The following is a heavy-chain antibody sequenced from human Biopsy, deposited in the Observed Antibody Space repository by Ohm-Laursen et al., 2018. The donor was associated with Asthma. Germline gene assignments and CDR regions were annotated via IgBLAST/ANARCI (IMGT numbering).Heavy chain of an antibody. V-gene: IGHV4-39*01. CDR2: ISYTGST. J-gene: IGHJ4*02. D-gene: IGHD1-26*01. CDR3: ARHSGNYYAQLNY. CDR1: ADSISSNNFY. Sequence: SDTLSLTCPVSADSISSNNFYWGWIRQPPGKGLEWIATISYTGSTYYNPSLKSRVTISVDKSKNQFSLKLSSVTAADTAVYYCARHSGNYYAQLNYWSQGTLVTVSS.